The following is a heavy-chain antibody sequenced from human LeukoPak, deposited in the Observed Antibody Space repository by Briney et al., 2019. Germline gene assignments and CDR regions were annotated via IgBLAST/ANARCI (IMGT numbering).Heavy chain of an antibody. J-gene: IGHJ4*02. D-gene: IGHD3-16*01. Sequence: PGGSLRLSCAASGFTFSSYDMHWVRQAPGRGLEWVAFILYDGSVKYYADSVKGRFTISRDNSKTTLYLQMNSLRAEDTAVYYCARDPPLHVADLGGNYWGQGTLVTVSS. CDR3: ARDPPLHVADLGGNY. V-gene: IGHV3-30*02. CDR1: GFTFSSYD. CDR2: ILYDGSVK.